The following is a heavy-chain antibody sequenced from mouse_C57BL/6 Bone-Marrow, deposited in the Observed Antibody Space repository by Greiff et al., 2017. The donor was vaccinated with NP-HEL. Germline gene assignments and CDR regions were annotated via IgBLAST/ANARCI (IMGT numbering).Heavy chain of an antibody. V-gene: IGHV3-8*01. D-gene: IGHD2-5*01. CDR3: ASSRNYSKDYAMDY. J-gene: IGHJ4*01. CDR1: GYSITSDY. Sequence: VQLKESGPGLAKPSQTLSLTCSVTGYSITSDYWNWIRKFPGNKLEYMGYISYSGSTYYNPSPKSRISITRDTSKNQYYLQLNSVTTEDTATYYCASSRNYSKDYAMDYWGQGTSVTVSS. CDR2: ISYSGST.